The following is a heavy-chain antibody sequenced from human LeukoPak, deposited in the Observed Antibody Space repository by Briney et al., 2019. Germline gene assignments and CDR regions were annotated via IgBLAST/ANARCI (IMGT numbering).Heavy chain of an antibody. CDR2: IYYSGST. CDR3: ARDLSGTMDV. D-gene: IGHD6-25*01. CDR1: GGSISSSSYY. Sequence: SETLSLTCTVSGGSISSSSYYWGWIRQPPGKGLEWIGSIYYSGSTYYNPSLKSRLTISVDTSKNQFSLRLSSVTAADTAVYYCARDLSGTMDVWGKGTTVTVSS. J-gene: IGHJ6*03. V-gene: IGHV4-39*07.